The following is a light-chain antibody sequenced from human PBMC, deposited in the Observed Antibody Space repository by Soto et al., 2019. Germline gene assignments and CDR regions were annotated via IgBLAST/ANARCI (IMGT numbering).Light chain of an antibody. Sequence: EIVMTQSPVTLSVSPGERVTLSCRASQSVSSNLAWYQQKSGQAPRLLIYGASTRVTGIPARFSGSGSGTEFTLTISSLQSEDFAIYYCQQYNNWPPVTFGKGTRLEIK. CDR1: QSVSSN. CDR3: QQYNNWPPVT. CDR2: GAS. V-gene: IGKV3-15*01. J-gene: IGKJ5*01.